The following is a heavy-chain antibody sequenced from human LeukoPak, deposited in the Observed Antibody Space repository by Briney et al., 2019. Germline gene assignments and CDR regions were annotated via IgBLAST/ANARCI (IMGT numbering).Heavy chain of an antibody. V-gene: IGHV3-30*02. D-gene: IGHD3-22*01. CDR2: IRHDGTYQ. CDR1: GFTFSSYG. J-gene: IGHJ4*02. Sequence: TGGSLRLSCAAFGFTFSSYGMHWVRQTPGKGLEWVAFIRHDGTYQQYADPVKGRFTVSRDNSKDMVYLQMNSLRTEDTAVYYCAKNRDSSDYPRDFDYWGQGTLVTVSS. CDR3: AKNRDSSDYPRDFDY.